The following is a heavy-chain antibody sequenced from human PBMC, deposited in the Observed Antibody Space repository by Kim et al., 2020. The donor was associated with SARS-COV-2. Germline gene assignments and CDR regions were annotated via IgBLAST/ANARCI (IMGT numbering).Heavy chain of an antibody. Sequence: ASVKVSCKVSGYTLTELSMHWVRQAPAKGLEWMGGFDPEDGETIYAQKFQGRVTMTEDTSTDTAYMELSSLRSEDTAVYYCATSPAVAGYYYYYYGMDVWGQGTTVTVSS. J-gene: IGHJ6*02. CDR2: FDPEDGET. D-gene: IGHD6-19*01. CDR3: ATSPAVAGYYYYYYGMDV. CDR1: GYTLTELS. V-gene: IGHV1-24*01.